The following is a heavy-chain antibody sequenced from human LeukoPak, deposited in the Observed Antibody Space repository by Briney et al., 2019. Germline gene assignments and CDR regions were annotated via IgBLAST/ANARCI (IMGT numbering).Heavy chain of an antibody. CDR1: GFTFSSYS. CDR3: ARDRVLYFYYGMDV. D-gene: IGHD2-21*01. J-gene: IGHJ6*02. Sequence: PGGSLRLSCAASGFTFSSYSMNWVRQAPGKGLEWVSSISSSSSYIYYADSVKGRFTISRDNAKNSPYLQMNSLRAEDTAVYYCARDRVLYFYYGMDVWGQGTTVTVSS. V-gene: IGHV3-21*01. CDR2: ISSSSSYI.